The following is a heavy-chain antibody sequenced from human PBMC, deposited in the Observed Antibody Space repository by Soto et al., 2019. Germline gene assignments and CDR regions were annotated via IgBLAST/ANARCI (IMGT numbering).Heavy chain of an antibody. CDR1: GDSISSGGYY. CDR2: IYYSGST. J-gene: IGHJ4*02. V-gene: IGHV4-31*03. D-gene: IGHD5-18*01. Sequence: SETLSLTCTVSGDSISSGGYYWSWIRQHPGKHLEWIGYIYYSGSTYYNPSLKSRVTISVDTSKNQFSLKLSSVTAADTAVYYCARNYGYIYYFDYWGQGTLVTVSS. CDR3: ARNYGYIYYFDY.